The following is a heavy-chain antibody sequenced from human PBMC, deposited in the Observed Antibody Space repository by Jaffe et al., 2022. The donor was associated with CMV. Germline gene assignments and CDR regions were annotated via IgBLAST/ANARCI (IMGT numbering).Heavy chain of an antibody. J-gene: IGHJ6*03. D-gene: IGHD1-7*01. CDR3: VRAPRITGTTWRGAAYYYYYMDV. Sequence: EVQLVESGGGLVRPGGSLRVSCAASGFTFSGYWMHWVRQAPGKGLAWVSRINNDGSTTSYADSVKGRFTISRDNAKNTLYLQMNSLRAEDTAVYFCVRAPRITGTTWRGAAYYYYYMDVWGKGTTVTVSS. CDR2: INNDGSTT. CDR1: GFTFSGYW. V-gene: IGHV3-74*01.